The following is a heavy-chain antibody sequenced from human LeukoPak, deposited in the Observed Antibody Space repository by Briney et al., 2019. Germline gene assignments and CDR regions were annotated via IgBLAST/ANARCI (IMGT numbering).Heavy chain of an antibody. CDR3: ARRGMATKTHAFDI. D-gene: IGHD5-24*01. CDR2: IFYSGST. Sequence: SETLSLTCTVSGGSISTSNYYWGWIRQPPVKGLEWIGNIFYSGSTYYNPSLKSRVTISADTSKNQFSLKLTSVTAADTAVYYCARRGMATKTHAFDIWGQGTMVTVSS. CDR1: GGSISTSNYY. J-gene: IGHJ3*02. V-gene: IGHV4-39*01.